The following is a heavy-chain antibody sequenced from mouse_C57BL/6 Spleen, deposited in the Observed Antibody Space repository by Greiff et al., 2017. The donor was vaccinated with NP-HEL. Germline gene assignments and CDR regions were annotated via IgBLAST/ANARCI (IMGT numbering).Heavy chain of an antibody. J-gene: IGHJ1*03. Sequence: VQLKESGPELVKPGASVKISCKASGYSFTDYNMNWVKQSNGKSLEWIGVINPNYGTTSYNQKFKGKATLTVDQSSSTAYMQLNSLTSEDSAVYYCAPIYYYGSSWDWYFDVWGTGTTVTVSS. CDR2: INPNYGTT. V-gene: IGHV1-39*01. CDR1: GYSFTDYN. CDR3: APIYYYGSSWDWYFDV. D-gene: IGHD1-1*01.